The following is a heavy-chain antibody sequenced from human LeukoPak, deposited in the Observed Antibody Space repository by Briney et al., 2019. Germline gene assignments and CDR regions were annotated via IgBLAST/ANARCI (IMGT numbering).Heavy chain of an antibody. V-gene: IGHV3-7*01. CDR3: ARAGSWFAP. Sequence: GGSLRLSCLSSGFTFSVYWMSWVRQAPGKGLEWVANIKEDGSEKYYVDSVKGRFTISRDNAKNSLYLQMSSLRAEDTAVYFCARAGSWFAPWGEKNLVSVSS. CDR1: GFTFSVYW. J-gene: IGHJ5*02. CDR2: IKEDGSEK.